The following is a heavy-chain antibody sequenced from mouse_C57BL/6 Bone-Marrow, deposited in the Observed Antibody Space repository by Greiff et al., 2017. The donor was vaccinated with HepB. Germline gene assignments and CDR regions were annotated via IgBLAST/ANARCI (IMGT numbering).Heavy chain of an antibody. CDR1: GYTFTSYW. CDR2: IDPSDSYT. Sequence: QVQLKQPGAELVMPGASVKLSCKASGYTFTSYWMHWVKQRPGQGLEWIGEIDPSDSYTNYNQKFKGKSTLTVDKSSSTAYMQLSSLTSEDSAVYYCARGGIYYADYYAMDYWGQGTSVTVSS. CDR3: ARGGIYYADYYAMDY. D-gene: IGHD2-1*01. J-gene: IGHJ4*01. V-gene: IGHV1-69*01.